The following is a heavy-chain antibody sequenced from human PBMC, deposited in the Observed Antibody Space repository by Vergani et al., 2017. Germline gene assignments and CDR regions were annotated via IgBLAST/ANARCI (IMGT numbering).Heavy chain of an antibody. D-gene: IGHD5-24*01. CDR3: APSVNGYNPLIIDY. CDR1: GFRFREHG. Sequence: EVQLLESGGGSVQPGESLRLSCVASGFRFREHGMNWVRQAPGKGLEWVSGISGHDHRTLCADSVKGRFTISRDNSKNTLYLQMNSLRAEDTAVYYCAPSVNGYNPLIIDYWGQGTLVTVSS. J-gene: IGHJ4*02. CDR2: ISGHDHRT. V-gene: IGHV3-23*01.